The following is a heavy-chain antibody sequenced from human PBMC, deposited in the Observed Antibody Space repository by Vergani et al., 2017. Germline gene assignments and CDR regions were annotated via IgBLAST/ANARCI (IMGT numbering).Heavy chain of an antibody. CDR1: GFTFSSYA. D-gene: IGHD6-13*01. V-gene: IGHV3-23*01. CDR2: ISGSGGST. J-gene: IGHJ4*02. Sequence: EVQLLESGGGLVQPGGSLRLSCAASGFTFSSYAMSWVRQAPGKGLEWVSAISGSGGSTYYADSVKGRFTISRDNSKNTLYLQMNSLRDEDTAVYYCAKDGTGSSWFYYFDYWGQGTLVTVSS. CDR3: AKDGTGSSWFYYFDY.